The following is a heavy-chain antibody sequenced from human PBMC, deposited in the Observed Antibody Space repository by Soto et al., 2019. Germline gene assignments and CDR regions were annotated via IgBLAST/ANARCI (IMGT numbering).Heavy chain of an antibody. Sequence: GGSLRLSCAAPGFTFTNYAMSWVRQAPGKGLEWVSAISSGGNTYYADSVKGRFTISRDNSKNTLFLQMNSLRAEDTAVYYCAKGRQWELPLDYWGQGTLVTVSS. CDR3: AKGRQWELPLDY. CDR2: ISSGGNT. J-gene: IGHJ4*02. D-gene: IGHD1-26*01. CDR1: GFTFTNYA. V-gene: IGHV3-23*01.